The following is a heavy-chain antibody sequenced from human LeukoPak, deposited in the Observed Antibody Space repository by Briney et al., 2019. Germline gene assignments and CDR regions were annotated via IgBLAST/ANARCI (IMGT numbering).Heavy chain of an antibody. Sequence: PSETLSLTCTVSGGSISSYYWSWIRQPPGKGLEWIGYIYYSGGTNYNPSLKSRVTISVDTSKNQFSLKLSSVTAADTAVYYCARDNLGYCSGGSCYSDWFDPWGQGTLVTVSS. V-gene: IGHV4-59*01. CDR3: ARDNLGYCSGGSCYSDWFDP. CDR1: GGSISSYY. D-gene: IGHD2-15*01. J-gene: IGHJ5*02. CDR2: IYYSGGT.